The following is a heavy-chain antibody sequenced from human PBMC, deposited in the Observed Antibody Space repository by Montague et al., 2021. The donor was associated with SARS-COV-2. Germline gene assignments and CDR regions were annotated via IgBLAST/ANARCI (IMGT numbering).Heavy chain of an antibody. CDR3: ASMFRSQVYYIDD. CDR1: GGSISSTSYY. V-gene: IGHV4-39*01. D-gene: IGHD3-10*01. CDR2: IFYSGST. J-gene: IGHJ4*02. Sequence: SETLSLTCTVSGGSISSTSYYSGWIRHPPGKRLEWIGSIFYSGSTDYHPSLNSRVTISVDTSNNQSSLKLSFMTAADTAVYYCASMFRSQVYYIDDRGQGTLVTVSS.